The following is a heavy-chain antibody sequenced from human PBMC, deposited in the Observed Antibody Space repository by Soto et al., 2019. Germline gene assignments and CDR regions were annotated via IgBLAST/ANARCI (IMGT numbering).Heavy chain of an antibody. V-gene: IGHV3-23*01. CDR3: AKHLWFGESVFDP. CDR2: ISGSGGST. D-gene: IGHD3-10*01. J-gene: IGHJ5*02. CDR1: GFTFSSYA. Sequence: GGSLRLSCAASGFTFSSYAMSWVRQAPGKGLEWVSAISGSGGSTYYADSVKGRFTISRDNSKNTVHLQMNSLRPEDTAVYYCAKHLWFGESVFDPWGQGTLVTVSS.